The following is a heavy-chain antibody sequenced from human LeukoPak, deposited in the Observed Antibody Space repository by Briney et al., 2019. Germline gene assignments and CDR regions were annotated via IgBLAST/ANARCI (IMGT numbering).Heavy chain of an antibody. V-gene: IGHV3-23*01. J-gene: IGHJ4*02. Sequence: GGSLRLSCAASGFTFSSYAMSWVRQAPGKGLEWVSAISGSGGSTYYADSVKGRFTISRDNPKDTLYLQMNSLRAEDTAVYYCAKDRGFPPSSSSGDYWGQGTLVTVSS. CDR1: GFTFSSYA. D-gene: IGHD6-6*01. CDR3: AKDRGFPPSSSSGDY. CDR2: ISGSGGST.